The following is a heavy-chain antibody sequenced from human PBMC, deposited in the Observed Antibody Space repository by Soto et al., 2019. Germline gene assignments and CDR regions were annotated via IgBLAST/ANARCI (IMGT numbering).Heavy chain of an antibody. CDR2: ISAYNGNT. CDR1: GYTFTSYG. J-gene: IGHJ4*02. CDR3: AICEYSHVDFFDF. V-gene: IGHV1-18*01. D-gene: IGHD6-6*01. Sequence: ASVKVSCKASGYTFTSYGISWVRQAPGQGLEWMGWISAYNGNTNYAQKLQGRVTMTTDTSTSTAYMELRSLRSDDTAVYYCAICEYSHVDFFDFCAQGTLVTVSS.